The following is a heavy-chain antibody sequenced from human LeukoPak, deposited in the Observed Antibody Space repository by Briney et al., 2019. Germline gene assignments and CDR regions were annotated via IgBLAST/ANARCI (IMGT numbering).Heavy chain of an antibody. V-gene: IGHV3-7*01. CDR3: ARGLAYYYDGHFDY. CDR1: GLTFSSYW. CDR2: IKQDGSEK. D-gene: IGHD3-22*01. J-gene: IGHJ4*02. Sequence: SGGSLRLSCAAPGLTFSSYWMSWVRQAPGKGLEWVANIKQDGSEKYYVDSVKGRFTISRDNAKNSLYLQMNSLRAEDTAVYYCARGLAYYYDGHFDYWGQGTLVTVSS.